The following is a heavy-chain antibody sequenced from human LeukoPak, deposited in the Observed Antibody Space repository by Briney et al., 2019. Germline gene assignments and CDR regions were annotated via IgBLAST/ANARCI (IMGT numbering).Heavy chain of an antibody. D-gene: IGHD6-19*01. V-gene: IGHV4-61*08. CDR3: ARAPRGSGWRAFDI. CDR1: GGSISSGDYY. CDR2: IYYSGST. Sequence: SETLSLTCTVSGGSISSGDYYWSWIRQPPGKGLEWIGYIYYSGSTNYNPSLKSRATISVDTSKNQFSLKLSSVTAADTAVYYCARAPRGSGWRAFDIWGQGTMVTVSS. J-gene: IGHJ3*02.